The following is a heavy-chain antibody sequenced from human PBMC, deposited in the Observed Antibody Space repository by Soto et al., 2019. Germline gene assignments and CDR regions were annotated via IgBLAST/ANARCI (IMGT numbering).Heavy chain of an antibody. CDR3: ARGPARFLQRFGYYYGMDV. J-gene: IGHJ6*02. CDR2: ISYDGSNK. Sequence: GGSLRLSCAPSGFTFSSYAMHWVRQAPGKGLEWVAVISYDGSNKYYADSVKGRFTISRDNSKNTLYLQMNSLRAEDTAVYYCARGPARFLQRFGYYYGMDVWGQGTTVTVSS. V-gene: IGHV3-30-3*01. D-gene: IGHD3-3*01. CDR1: GFTFSSYA.